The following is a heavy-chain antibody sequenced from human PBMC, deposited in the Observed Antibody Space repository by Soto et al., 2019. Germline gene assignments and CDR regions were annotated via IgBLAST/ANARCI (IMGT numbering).Heavy chain of an antibody. CDR1: GYRFTNHG. CDR3: ARDFYPLAYYFDY. J-gene: IGHJ4*02. CDR2: ISGNDGKT. V-gene: IGHV1-18*01. Sequence: ASVKVSCKASGYRFTNHGISRVRQAPGQGLEWMGWISGNDGKTKYARKFQGRVTMTTDTSTSTAYMEMNSLRHDDTAVYYCARDFYPLAYYFDYWGQGTLVTVSS.